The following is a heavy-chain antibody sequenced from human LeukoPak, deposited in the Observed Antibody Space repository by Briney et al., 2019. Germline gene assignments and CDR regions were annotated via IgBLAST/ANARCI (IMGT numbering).Heavy chain of an antibody. V-gene: IGHV3-48*01. CDR1: GFTFNDYD. J-gene: IGHJ4*02. Sequence: GGSLRLSCAASGFTFNDYDMHWVRQAPGKGLEWVSFITGSGVTTSYADSVKGRFTISKDSAKHSLFLQMNSLRAEDTAVYYCARPTSSGSTNSWGQGTLVTVSS. CDR3: ARPTSSGSTNS. D-gene: IGHD6-19*01. CDR2: ITGSGVTT.